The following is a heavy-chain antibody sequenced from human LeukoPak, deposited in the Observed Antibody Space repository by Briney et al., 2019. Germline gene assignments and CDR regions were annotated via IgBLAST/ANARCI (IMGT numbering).Heavy chain of an antibody. Sequence: GGSLRLSCAASGFTFSSYAMSWVRQAPGKGLEWVSAISGSGGSTYYADSVKGRFTISRDNSKNTLYLQMNSLRAEDTAVYYCAKSYGDATNYYYYYYMDVWGKGTTVTVSS. CDR1: GFTFSSYA. CDR2: ISGSGGST. CDR3: AKSYGDATNYYYYYYMDV. V-gene: IGHV3-23*01. D-gene: IGHD4-17*01. J-gene: IGHJ6*03.